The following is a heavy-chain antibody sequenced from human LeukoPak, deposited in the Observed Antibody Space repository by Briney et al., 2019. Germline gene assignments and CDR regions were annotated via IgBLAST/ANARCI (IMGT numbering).Heavy chain of an antibody. CDR1: GFTFSSYD. D-gene: IGHD3-22*01. V-gene: IGHV3-23*01. CDR3: AKGTYYYDSSGYYGGYYFDY. Sequence: GGSLRLSCSVSGFTFSSYDMSWVRQAPGKGLEWVSAIIGSGGSTYYADSVKGRFTISRDNSKNTLYLQMNSLRAEDTAVYYCAKGTYYYDSSGYYGGYYFDYWGQGTLVTVSS. CDR2: IIGSGGST. J-gene: IGHJ4*02.